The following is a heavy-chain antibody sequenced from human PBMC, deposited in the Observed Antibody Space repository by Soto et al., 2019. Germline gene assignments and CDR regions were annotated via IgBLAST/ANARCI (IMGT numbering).Heavy chain of an antibody. CDR1: GDSITSRSSY. J-gene: IGHJ4*02. CDR3: ARLERSSMAPRLPH. D-gene: IGHD6-6*01. V-gene: IGHV4-39*01. Sequence: QLQLHESGPGLVKPSETLSLTCSVSGDSITSRSSYWGWIRQPPGKGLEWIGSMCYGETTSYNPSLKSRVAISGDTSKNQFSLRLDSVTAADTAAYYCARLERSSMAPRLPHWGQGILVSVSS. CDR2: MCYGETT.